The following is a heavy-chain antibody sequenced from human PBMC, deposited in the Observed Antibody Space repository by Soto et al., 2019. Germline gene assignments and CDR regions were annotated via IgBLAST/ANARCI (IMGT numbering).Heavy chain of an antibody. J-gene: IGHJ5*02. D-gene: IGHD3-10*02. CDR1: GGSFSGYY. CDR3: ARRLFRRIDP. CDR2: INHSGST. V-gene: IGHV4-34*01. Sequence: QVQLQQWGAGLLKPSETLSLTCAVYGGSFSGYYWSWIRQPPGKGLEWIGEINHSGSTNYNPSLKSRVTISVDTSKNQCSLKLSSVTAADTAVYYCARRLFRRIDPWGQGTLVTVSS.